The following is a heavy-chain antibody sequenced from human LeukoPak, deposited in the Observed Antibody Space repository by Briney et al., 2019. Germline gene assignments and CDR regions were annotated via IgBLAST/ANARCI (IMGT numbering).Heavy chain of an antibody. Sequence: ASVKVSCKASGYTFTGYYIHWVRQAPGQGLEWMGWMDPNSGKTGYAQKFQGRVTMTRNTSISTAYMELSSLTSEDTAVYFCARGRRYSGYDRGDYWGQGTLITISS. D-gene: IGHD5-12*01. V-gene: IGHV1-8*02. J-gene: IGHJ4*02. CDR3: ARGRRYSGYDRGDY. CDR2: MDPNSGKT. CDR1: GYTFTGYY.